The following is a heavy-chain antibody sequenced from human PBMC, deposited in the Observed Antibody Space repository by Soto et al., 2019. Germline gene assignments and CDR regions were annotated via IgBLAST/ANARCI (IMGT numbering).Heavy chain of an antibody. D-gene: IGHD3-22*01. CDR3: ARAIVVVIKEGFDP. Sequence: NPSETLSLTCTVSGGSISSGDYYWSWIRQPPGKGLEWIGYIYYSGSTYYNPSLKSRVTISVDTSKNQFSLKLSSVTAADTAVYYCARAIVVVIKEGFDPWGQGTLVTVSS. V-gene: IGHV4-30-4*01. CDR1: GGSISSGDYY. CDR2: IYYSGST. J-gene: IGHJ5*02.